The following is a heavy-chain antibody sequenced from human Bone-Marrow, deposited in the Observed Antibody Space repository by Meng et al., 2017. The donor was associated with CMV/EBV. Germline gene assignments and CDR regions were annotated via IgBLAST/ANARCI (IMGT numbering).Heavy chain of an antibody. V-gene: IGHV6-1*01. CDR2: TYYRSKWYN. CDR1: GDSVSSNSAA. Sequence: SQTLSHTCGISGDSVSSNSAAWNWIRQSPSRGLEWLGRTYYRSKWYNDYAVSVKSRITINPDTSKNQFSLQLNSVTPEDTAVYYCARYYYDNSGYHRTRSFDNWGQGTLVTVSS. J-gene: IGHJ4*02. D-gene: IGHD3-22*01. CDR3: ARYYYDNSGYHRTRSFDN.